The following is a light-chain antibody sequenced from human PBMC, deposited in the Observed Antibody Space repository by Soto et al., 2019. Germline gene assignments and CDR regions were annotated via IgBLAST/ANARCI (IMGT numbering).Light chain of an antibody. J-gene: IGLJ3*02. CDR1: SSNIGAGYD. CDR3: QSYDTTLSSWV. CDR2: GNT. V-gene: IGLV1-40*01. Sequence: QSVLTQAPSVSGAPGQRVTISCTGSSSNIGAGYDVQWYQHLPGTAPKLLIHGNTNRPSGVPDRFSGSKSGTSASLAITALQAEDEGDYYCQSYDTTLSSWVFCGGTQLTVL.